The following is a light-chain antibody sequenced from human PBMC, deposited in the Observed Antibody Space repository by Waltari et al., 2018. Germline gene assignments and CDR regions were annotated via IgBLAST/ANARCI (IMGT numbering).Light chain of an antibody. J-gene: IGLJ3*02. CDR2: GND. V-gene: IGLV1-40*01. CDR1: SSNIGADYD. CDR3: QSYDSGLSASV. Sequence: QSVLTPPPSVSGAPGQRVPISCPGSSSNIGADYDVHWYQHLPGKVPKLLIYGNDARPSGVPVRFSASKSGTSAYLAISGLQPDDEAYYYCQSYDSGLSASVFGGGTKLTVL.